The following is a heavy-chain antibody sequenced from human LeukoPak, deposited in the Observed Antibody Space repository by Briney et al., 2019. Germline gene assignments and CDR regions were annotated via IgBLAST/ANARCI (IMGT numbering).Heavy chain of an antibody. CDR1: VFTFREYG. CDR3: ARGHCNITSCFFPGNSYYFMDV. D-gene: IGHD2-2*01. V-gene: IGHV3-30*02. CDR2: IRNEGSVK. J-gene: IGHJ6*03. Sequence: PGVTLRLFRVASVFTFREYGMHWVTGAPGKGLVWVAFIRNEGSVKYHVNSVRGRFTISRDNSKNTLYLQMNNLRADDMALYSCARGHCNITSCFFPGNSYYFMDVWGKGTTVTISS.